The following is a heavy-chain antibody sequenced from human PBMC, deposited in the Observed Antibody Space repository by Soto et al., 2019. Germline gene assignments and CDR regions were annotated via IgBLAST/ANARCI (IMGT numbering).Heavy chain of an antibody. J-gene: IGHJ1*01. D-gene: IGHD3-22*01. CDR2: IIPIFGTA. V-gene: IGHV1-69*13. Sequence: GASVKVSCKASGGTFSSYAISWVRQAPGQGLEWMGGIIPIFGTANYAQKFQGRVTITADESTSTAYMELSSLRSEDTAVYYCARYYYDSSGYYYVSDFQHWGQGTLVTVSS. CDR1: GGTFSSYA. CDR3: ARYYYDSSGYYYVSDFQH.